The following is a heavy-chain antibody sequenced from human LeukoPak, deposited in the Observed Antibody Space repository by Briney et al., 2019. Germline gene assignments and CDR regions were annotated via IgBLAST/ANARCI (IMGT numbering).Heavy chain of an antibody. CDR2: IYYSGST. CDR1: GGSISSSSYY. Sequence: SETLSLTCTVSGGSISSSSYYWGWIRQPPGKGLEWIGSIYYSGSTYYNPSLKSRVTISVDTSKNQFSLKLSSVTAADTAVYYCARDDGRWFDPWGQGTLVTVSS. J-gene: IGHJ5*02. CDR3: ARDDGRWFDP. V-gene: IGHV4-39*02.